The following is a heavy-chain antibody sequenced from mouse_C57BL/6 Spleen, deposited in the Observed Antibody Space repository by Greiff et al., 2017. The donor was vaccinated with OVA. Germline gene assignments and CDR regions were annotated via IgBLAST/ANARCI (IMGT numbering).Heavy chain of an antibody. CDR2: IRSKSSNYAT. V-gene: IGHV10-3*01. D-gene: IGHD2-14*01. CDR3: VRGGIGPYYFDY. J-gene: IGHJ2*01. CDR1: GFTFNTYA. Sequence: GGGLVQPKGSLKLSCAASGFTFNTYAMHWVRQAPGKGLEWVARIRSKSSNYATYYADSVKDRFTISSDDSQSMLYLQMNNLKTEDTAMYYCVRGGIGPYYFDYWGQGTTLTVSS.